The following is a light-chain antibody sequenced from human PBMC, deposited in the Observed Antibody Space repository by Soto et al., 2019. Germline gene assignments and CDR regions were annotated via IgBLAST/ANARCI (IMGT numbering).Light chain of an antibody. CDR1: QSVSSD. CDR2: GAS. Sequence: EIRVTKSASTLTESPWDRATLSCGASQSVSSDLAWYQQKPGKAPSLLIYGASTLPSGVPSRFSGSGSGTDFTLTISSLQPEDFATYYCQQSYSWSLTFGQGTKVDIK. J-gene: IGKJ1*01. CDR3: QQSYSWSLT. V-gene: IGKV1-39*01.